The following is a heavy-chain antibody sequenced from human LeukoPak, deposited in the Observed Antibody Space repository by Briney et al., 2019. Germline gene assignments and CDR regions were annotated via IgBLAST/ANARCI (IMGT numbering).Heavy chain of an antibody. CDR2: INGDGRNI. D-gene: IGHD2-2*01. V-gene: IGHV3-74*01. CDR1: GFTFSSYW. J-gene: IGHJ4*02. CDR3: AKDRGSTTTYYFDY. Sequence: YPGGSLRLSCAASGFTFSSYWMHWVRQDPRRGLVWVSRINGDGRNINYADSVRGRFTISRDNAKNTLYLQMNSLRAEDTAVYYCAKDRGSTTTYYFDYWGQGTLVTVSS.